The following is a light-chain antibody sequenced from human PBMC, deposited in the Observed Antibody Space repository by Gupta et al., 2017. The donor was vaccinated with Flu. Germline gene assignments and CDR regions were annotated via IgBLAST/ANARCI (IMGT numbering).Light chain of an antibody. CDR1: SSDVGDYNY. CDR2: EVS. CDR3: NSYTTSSTWV. V-gene: IGLV2-14*03. J-gene: IGLJ3*02. Sequence: QSALTQPASGSGSPGQSITISCTGTSSDVGDYNYVSWYQQHPGKAPKLMIFEVSNRPSGVSNRFSGSKSGNTASLTISGLQAEDEADYYCNSYTTSSTWVFGGGTKLTVL.